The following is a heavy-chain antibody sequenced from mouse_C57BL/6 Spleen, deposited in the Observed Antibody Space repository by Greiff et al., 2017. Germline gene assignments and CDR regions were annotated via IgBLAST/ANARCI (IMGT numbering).Heavy chain of an antibody. Sequence: EVKLLEPEGGLVQPGSSMKLSCTASGFTFSDYYMAWVRQVPEQGLEWVANINYYGSSTYSMPSLKCRFIFSRDKAKNNLYLQMSRLKSEDTATYYCARETGNYYFDYWGQGTTLTVSS. CDR2: INYYGSST. CDR1: GFTFSDYY. V-gene: IGHV5-16*01. CDR3: ARETGNYYFDY. J-gene: IGHJ2*01. D-gene: IGHD2-1*01.